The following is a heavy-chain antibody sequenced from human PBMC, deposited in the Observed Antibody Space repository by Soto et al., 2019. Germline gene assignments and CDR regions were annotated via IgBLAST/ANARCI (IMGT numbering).Heavy chain of an antibody. D-gene: IGHD6-19*01. V-gene: IGHV1-69*12. CDR2: IIAIFGTA. CDR3: STPPAVANVDENHPEYYYGMDV. CDR1: GGTFSSYA. Sequence: QVQLVQSGAEVKKPGSSLKVSCKASGGTFSSYAISWVRQAPGQGREWMRAIIAIFGTANYAQKFQGRVTITEDESTSTAYKELSSLRSEDTAVYYCSTPPAVANVDENHPEYYYGMDVWGQGTTVTVSS. J-gene: IGHJ6*02.